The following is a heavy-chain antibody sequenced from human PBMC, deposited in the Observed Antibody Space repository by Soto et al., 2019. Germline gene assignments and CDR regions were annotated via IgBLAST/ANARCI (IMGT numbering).Heavy chain of an antibody. CDR1: GDTFKNCV. J-gene: IGHJ6*02. D-gene: IGHD7-27*01. V-gene: IGHV1-69*01. CDR2: IIPLFGTT. CDR3: AAELGFVKLAVV. Sequence: QVQVVQSGVEVRRPGSSVKVSCKASGDTFKNCVISWVRQAPGQGLEWMGGIIPLFGTTDFAQRFQGRLTITTDESTTTAYMDLSRLRSEDTDTYYCAAELGFVKLAVVWGQGTTVIVS.